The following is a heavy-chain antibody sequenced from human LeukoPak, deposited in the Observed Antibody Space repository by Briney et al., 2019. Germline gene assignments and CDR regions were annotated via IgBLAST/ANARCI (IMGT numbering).Heavy chain of an antibody. CDR3: ARGVYYDFWSGYSNWFDP. CDR1: GYTFTSYD. D-gene: IGHD3-3*01. J-gene: IGHJ5*02. CDR2: MNPNSGNT. V-gene: IGHV1-8*01. Sequence: ASVKVSCKASGYTFTSYDINWARQATGQGLEWMGWMNPNSGNTGYAQKFQGRVTMTRNTSISTAYMELSSLRSEDTAVYYCARGVYYDFWSGYSNWFDPWGQGTLVTVSS.